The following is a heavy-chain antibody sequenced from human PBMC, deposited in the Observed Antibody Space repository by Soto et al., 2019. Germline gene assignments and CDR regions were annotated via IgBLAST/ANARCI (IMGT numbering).Heavy chain of an antibody. CDR1: GFTFSGSA. D-gene: IGHD2-2*02. CDR3: TRQDIVLVPAAITYYYYGMDV. J-gene: IGHJ6*02. V-gene: IGHV3-73*01. CDR2: IRSKANSYAT. Sequence: EVQLVESGGGLVQPGGSLKLSCAASGFTFSGSAMHWVRQASGKGLEWVGRIRSKANSYATAYAASVKGRFTISRDDSKNTAYLQMNSLKTEDTAVYYCTRQDIVLVPAAITYYYYGMDVWGQGTTVTVSS.